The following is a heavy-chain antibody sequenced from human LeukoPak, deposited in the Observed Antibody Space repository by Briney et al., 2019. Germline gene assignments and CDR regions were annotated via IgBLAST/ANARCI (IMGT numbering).Heavy chain of an antibody. D-gene: IGHD3-22*01. V-gene: IGHV4-59*12. Sequence: SETLSLTCTVSGGSISPYYWSWIRQPPGKGLEWIGYIYYSGSTNYNPSLKSRVTISVDTSKNQFSLKLSSVTAADTAVYYCARDLHDSSGYYYKSYYYYMDVWGKGTTVTVSS. CDR2: IYYSGST. CDR1: GGSISPYY. J-gene: IGHJ6*03. CDR3: ARDLHDSSGYYYKSYYYYMDV.